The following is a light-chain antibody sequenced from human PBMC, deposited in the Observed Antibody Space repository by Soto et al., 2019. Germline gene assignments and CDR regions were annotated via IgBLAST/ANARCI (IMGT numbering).Light chain of an antibody. CDR2: AAS. CDR3: QQHNSYPLT. V-gene: IGKV1-9*01. CDR1: QGISSN. Sequence: IDLTQSPSTLSASAGDRATITCRASQGISSNLAWYQQKPGKAPKLLIYAASTLHTGVPSRFSGSGSGTDFTLTISSLQPEDFATYYCQQHNSYPLTFGGGTKVEIK. J-gene: IGKJ4*01.